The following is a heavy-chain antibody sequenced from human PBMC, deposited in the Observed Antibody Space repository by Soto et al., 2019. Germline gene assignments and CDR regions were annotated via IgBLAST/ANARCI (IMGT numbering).Heavy chain of an antibody. CDR2: IWYDGSNK. V-gene: IGHV3-33*01. CDR1: GFTFSSYG. CDR3: ARDGGYSGYDVDWYFDL. Sequence: ESGGGVVQPGRSLRLSCAASGFTFSSYGMHWVRQAPGKGLEWVAVIWYDGSNKYYADSVKGRFTISRDNSKNTLYLQMNSLRAEDTAVYYCARDGGYSGYDVDWYFDLWGRGTLVTVSS. D-gene: IGHD5-12*01. J-gene: IGHJ2*01.